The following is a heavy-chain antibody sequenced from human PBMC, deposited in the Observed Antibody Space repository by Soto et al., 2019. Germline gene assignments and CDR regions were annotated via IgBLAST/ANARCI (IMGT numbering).Heavy chain of an antibody. CDR1: GFTFSSYP. V-gene: IGHV3-74*01. Sequence: GGSLRLSCATSGFTFSSYPIHWVRQAPGKGPVWVSRITEDGSGTTYADSVKGRFTVTRDNAKNSLYLQMNSLRAEDTAVYYCASEPSGYCSSTSCYSNGMDVWGQGTTVTVSS. CDR2: ITEDGSGT. D-gene: IGHD2-2*01. CDR3: ASEPSGYCSSTSCYSNGMDV. J-gene: IGHJ6*02.